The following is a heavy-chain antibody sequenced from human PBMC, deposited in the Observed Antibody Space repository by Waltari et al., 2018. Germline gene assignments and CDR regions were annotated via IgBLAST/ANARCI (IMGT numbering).Heavy chain of an antibody. D-gene: IGHD6-19*01. CDR2: ISYDGSNK. Sequence: QVQLVESGGGVVQPGRSLRLSCAASGFTFSSYAMHWVRQAPGKGLEWVAVISYDGSNKYYADSVKGRFTISRDNSKNTLYLQMNSLRVEDTAVYYCARDELAGWLVINGAFDIWGQGTMVTVSS. V-gene: IGHV3-30-3*01. CDR3: ARDELAGWLVINGAFDI. CDR1: GFTFSSYA. J-gene: IGHJ3*02.